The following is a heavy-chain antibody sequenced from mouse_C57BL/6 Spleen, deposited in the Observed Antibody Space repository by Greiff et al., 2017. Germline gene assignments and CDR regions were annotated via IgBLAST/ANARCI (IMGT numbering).Heavy chain of an antibody. CDR1: GFTFSDYY. Sequence: EVKLVESEGGLVQPGSSMKLSCTASGFTFSDYYMAWVRQVPEKGLEWVANINYDGSSTYYLDSLKSRFIISRDNAKNILYLQMSRLTSEDTATYDWARGPTAGSSLYDAMDYWGQGTSVTVSS. CDR2: INYDGSST. CDR3: ARGPTAGSSLYDAMDY. D-gene: IGHD1-1*01. J-gene: IGHJ4*01. V-gene: IGHV5-16*01.